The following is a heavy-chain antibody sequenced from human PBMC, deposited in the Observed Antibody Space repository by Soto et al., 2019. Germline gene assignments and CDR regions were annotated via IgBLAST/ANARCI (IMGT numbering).Heavy chain of an antibody. CDR2: IYYSGST. CDR1: GGSISSSSYY. D-gene: IGHD1-1*01. Sequence: SETLSLTCTVSGGSISSSSYYWGWIRQPPGKGLEWIGSIYYSGSTYYNPSLKSRVTISVDTSKNQFSLKLNSVTAADTAVYYCARSTTGRTGPSALRYWGQGTLVTVSS. V-gene: IGHV4-39*01. J-gene: IGHJ4*02. CDR3: ARSTTGRTGPSALRY.